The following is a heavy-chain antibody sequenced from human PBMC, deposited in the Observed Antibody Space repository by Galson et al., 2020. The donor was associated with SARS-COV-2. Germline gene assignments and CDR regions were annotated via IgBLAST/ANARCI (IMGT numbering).Heavy chain of an antibody. D-gene: IGHD5-18*01. V-gene: IGHV4-30-2*01. CDR1: GGSISSGGYS. CDR2: IYHSGAT. CDR3: ARRYTYGLSPYWYFDL. Sequence: SETLSLTCAVSGGSISSGGYSWTWIRQAPGKGLEWIGYIYHSGATYYNPSLKSRLTISVDRSKNHLSLDLTSATAADTAVYYCARRYTYGLSPYWYFDLWGLGRLVTVSS. J-gene: IGHJ2*01.